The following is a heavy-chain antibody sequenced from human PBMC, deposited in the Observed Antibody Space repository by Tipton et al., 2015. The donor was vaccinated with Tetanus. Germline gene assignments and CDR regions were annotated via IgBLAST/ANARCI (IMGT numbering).Heavy chain of an antibody. D-gene: IGHD4-17*01. Sequence: TLSLTCAVSGGSISSGDHYWSWIRQPPGKGLEWIGYIYHSGSTYYNASLKSRLDISLDTSKNQFSLRLTSVTVADTAVYYCARHLYGYWFDPWGQGALVTVSS. V-gene: IGHV4-31*11. CDR1: GGSISSGDHY. J-gene: IGHJ5*02. CDR3: ARHLYGYWFDP. CDR2: IYHSGST.